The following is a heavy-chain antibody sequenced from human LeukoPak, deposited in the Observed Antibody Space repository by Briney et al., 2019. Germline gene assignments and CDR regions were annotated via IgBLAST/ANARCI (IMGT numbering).Heavy chain of an antibody. Sequence: ASVKVSCKASGYTFTSYDINWVRQATGQGLEWMGWMNPNSGNTGYAQKFQGRVTMTRNTSISTAYMELSSLRSEDTAVYYCARGYYDSSGYYRSYYYYYYMDVWGKGTTVTVS. CDR3: ARGYYDSSGYYRSYYYYYYMDV. V-gene: IGHV1-8*01. CDR1: GYTFTSYD. D-gene: IGHD3-22*01. J-gene: IGHJ6*03. CDR2: MNPNSGNT.